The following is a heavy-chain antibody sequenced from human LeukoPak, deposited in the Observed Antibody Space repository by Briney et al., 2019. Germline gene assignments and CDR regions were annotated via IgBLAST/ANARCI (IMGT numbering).Heavy chain of an antibody. CDR2: IIPIFGTA. D-gene: IGHD2-15*01. Sequence: ASVKVSCKASGGTFSSYAISWVRQAPGQGLEWMGGIIPIFGTANYAQKFQGRVTITTDESTSTAYMELSSLRSEDTAVYYCARHSFYYYYMDVWGKGTTVTVSS. J-gene: IGHJ6*03. CDR3: ARHSFYYYYMDV. V-gene: IGHV1-69*05. CDR1: GGTFSSYA.